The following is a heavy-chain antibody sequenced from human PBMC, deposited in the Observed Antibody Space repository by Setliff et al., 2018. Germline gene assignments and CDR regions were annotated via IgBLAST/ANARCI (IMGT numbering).Heavy chain of an antibody. CDR1: GFTFYSYA. D-gene: IGHD3-10*01. CDR3: AGGHYGL. V-gene: IGHV3-21*01. Sequence: GGSLRLSCAASGFTFYSYAMSWVRQAPGKGLGWVSRISNSGNNIHYADSVKGRFTISRDNAKNSVYLQMNSLRAEDTAVYYCAGGHYGLWGQGTLVTVSS. J-gene: IGHJ4*02. CDR2: ISNSGNNI.